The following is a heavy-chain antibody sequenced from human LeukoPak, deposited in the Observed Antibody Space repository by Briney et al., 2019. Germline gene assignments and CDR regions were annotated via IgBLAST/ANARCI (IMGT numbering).Heavy chain of an antibody. D-gene: IGHD2-21*01. J-gene: IGHJ4*02. CDR3: ARGVNRANDF. Sequence: GESLKISCKGSGFTFTSYWIAWVRPMPGKGLEYMGIIYPTDSDTRYSPSFQGQVTISADRSISTAYLQWNTLKASDTAMYYCARGVNRANDFWGQGTLVTVSS. V-gene: IGHV5-51*01. CDR2: IYPTDSDT. CDR1: GFTFTSYW.